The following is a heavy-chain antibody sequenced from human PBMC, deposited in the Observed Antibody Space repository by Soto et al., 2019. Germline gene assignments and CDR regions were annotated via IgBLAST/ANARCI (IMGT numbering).Heavy chain of an antibody. D-gene: IGHD3-10*01. J-gene: IGHJ4*02. CDR3: ARGLLWFGEQLRPFDY. CDR2: AYYSGTT. CDR1: GVSINSYY. V-gene: IGHV4-59*01. Sequence: SETLSLTCTVSGVSINSYYWTWIRQPPGKGLEWIGYAYYSGTTNYNPSLKSRVTTSVHTSKNQFSLKLSSVTTADTAVYYCARGLLWFGEQLRPFDYWGQGTLVTVSS.